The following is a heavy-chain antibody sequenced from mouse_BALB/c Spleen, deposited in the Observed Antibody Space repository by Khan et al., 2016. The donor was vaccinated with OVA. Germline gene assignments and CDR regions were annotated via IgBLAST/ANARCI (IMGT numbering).Heavy chain of an antibody. V-gene: IGHV1S81*02. CDR1: GYTFTSYW. CDR3: SRSKKIVATYCDY. J-gene: IGHJ2*01. Sequence: QVQLQQSGAELVKAGASVKMSCKASGYTFTSYWMHWVKQRLGQGLEWFAETNPTNGRTYYNEKFKSKATLTVDKSSSTAYMLLSDPKFEDSAVDYCSRSKKIVATYCDYWGQGTTLTVSS. D-gene: IGHD1-1*01. CDR2: TNPTNGRT.